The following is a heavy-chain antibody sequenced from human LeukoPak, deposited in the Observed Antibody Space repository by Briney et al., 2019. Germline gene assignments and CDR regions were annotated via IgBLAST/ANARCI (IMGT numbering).Heavy chain of an antibody. CDR1: GYTFTGYY. D-gene: IGHD1-7*01. CDR2: INPNSGGT. J-gene: IGHJ4*02. CDR3: ARGPTADGTGTTSPPDY. V-gene: IGHV1-2*02. Sequence: ASVKVSCKASGYTFTGYYMHWVRQAPGQGLKWMGWINPNSGGTNYAQKFQGRVTMTRDTSISTAYMELSRLRSDDTAVYYCARGPTADGTGTTSPPDYWGQGTLVTVSS.